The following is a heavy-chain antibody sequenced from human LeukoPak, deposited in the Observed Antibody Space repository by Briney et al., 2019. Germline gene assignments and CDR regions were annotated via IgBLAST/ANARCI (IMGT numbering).Heavy chain of an antibody. CDR1: GGSISNGDYY. Sequence: SETLSLTCTVSGGSISNGDYYWSWIRQPPGKGLEWIGYIYYSGSTYYNPSLKSRVTISVDTSKNQFSLKLSSVTAADTAVYYCARVSVWGVVPAAIRAVYMDVWGKGTTVTVSS. CDR2: IYYSGST. J-gene: IGHJ6*03. D-gene: IGHD2-2*02. V-gene: IGHV4-30-4*08. CDR3: ARVSVWGVVPAAIRAVYMDV.